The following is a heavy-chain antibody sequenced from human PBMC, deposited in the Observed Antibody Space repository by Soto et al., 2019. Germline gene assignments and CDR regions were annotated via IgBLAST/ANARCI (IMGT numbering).Heavy chain of an antibody. CDR1: GYTFTSYG. CDR3: AREPHAVGWFGELVGGGIEYYFDY. J-gene: IGHJ4*02. D-gene: IGHD3-10*01. V-gene: IGHV1-18*01. Sequence: QVQLVQYGAEVKKPCASVTVSCQASGYTFTSYGLSWVRQAPVPALAWMGWVSAHNSNTNDAQKPLVRVTPTTDTSTSTAYMEMRSLRSDDTAVYYCAREPHAVGWFGELVGGGIEYYFDYWGQGTLVTVSS. CDR2: VSAHNSNT.